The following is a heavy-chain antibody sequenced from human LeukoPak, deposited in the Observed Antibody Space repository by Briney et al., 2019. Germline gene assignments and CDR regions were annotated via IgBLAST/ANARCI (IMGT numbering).Heavy chain of an antibody. CDR2: ISYDGSNK. Sequence: GGSLRLSCAASGFTFGSYAMHWVRQAPGKGLEWVAVISYDGSNKYYADSVKGRFTISRDNSKNTLYLQMNSLRAEDKAVYYCARDKEPASGEGYYFDYWGQGTLVTVSS. CDR1: GFTFGSYA. V-gene: IGHV3-30-3*01. J-gene: IGHJ4*02. D-gene: IGHD2-15*01. CDR3: ARDKEPASGEGYYFDY.